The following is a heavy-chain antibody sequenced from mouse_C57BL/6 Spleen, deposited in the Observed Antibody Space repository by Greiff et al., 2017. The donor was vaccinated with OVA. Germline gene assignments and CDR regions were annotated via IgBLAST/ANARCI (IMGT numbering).Heavy chain of an antibody. CDR3: TVIYYDPAWFAY. CDR2: IRLKSDNYAT. CDR1: GFTFSNYW. V-gene: IGHV6-3*01. D-gene: IGHD2-4*01. J-gene: IGHJ3*01. Sequence: DVMLVESGGGLVQPGGSMKLSCVASGFTFSNYWMNWVRQSPEQGLEWVSQIRLKSDNYATHYAESVKGRFTISRDDSKSSVYLQMNNLRAEGTGIYYCTVIYYDPAWFAYWGQGTLVTVSA.